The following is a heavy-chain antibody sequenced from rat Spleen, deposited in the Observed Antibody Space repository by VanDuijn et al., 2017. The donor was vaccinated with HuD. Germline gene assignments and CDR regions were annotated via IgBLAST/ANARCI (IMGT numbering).Heavy chain of an antibody. D-gene: IGHD1-12*02. V-gene: IGHV2-15*01. CDR2: MWYDGDT. CDR3: TTFYYYDGSYYYPFAY. CDR1: GFSLTSYS. Sequence: QVQLKESGPGLVQPSETLSLTCTVSGFSLTSYSVSWVRQPSGKGPEWMGRMWYDGDTAYNSPLKSRLSISRDTSKSQVFLKMNSLQTEDTAMYFCTTFYYYDGSYYYPFAYWGQGTLVTVSS. J-gene: IGHJ3*01.